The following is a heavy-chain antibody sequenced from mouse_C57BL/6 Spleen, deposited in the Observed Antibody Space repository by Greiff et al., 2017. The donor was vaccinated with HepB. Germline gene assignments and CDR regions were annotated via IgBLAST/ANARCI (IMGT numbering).Heavy chain of an antibody. CDR2: SRNKANDYTT. D-gene: IGHD2-2*01. J-gene: IGHJ4*01. CDR1: GFTFSDFY. CDR3: ARDNYGYDYAMDY. Sequence: EVKVVESGGGLVQSGRSLRLSCATSGFTFSDFYMEWVRQAPGKGLEWIAASRNKANDYTTEYSASVKGRFIVSRDTSQSILYLQMNALRAEDTAIYYCARDNYGYDYAMDYWGQGTSVTVSS. V-gene: IGHV7-1*01.